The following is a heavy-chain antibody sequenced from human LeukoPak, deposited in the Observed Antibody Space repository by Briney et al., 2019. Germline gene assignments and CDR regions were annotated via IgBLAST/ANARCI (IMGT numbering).Heavy chain of an antibody. CDR3: ANFYYDNSP. Sequence: GGSLRLSCAVSGFTFSIYAMTWVRQAPGKGLEWVSEISGSGGSTYYADSAKGRFTISRDNSKNTLYLQMNSLRAEDTAVYYCANFYYDNSPWGQGTLVAVSS. V-gene: IGHV3-23*01. CDR1: GFTFSIYA. CDR2: ISGSGGST. J-gene: IGHJ5*02. D-gene: IGHD3-22*01.